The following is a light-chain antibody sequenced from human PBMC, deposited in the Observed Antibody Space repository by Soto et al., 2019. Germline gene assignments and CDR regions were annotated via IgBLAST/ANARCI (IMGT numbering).Light chain of an antibody. V-gene: IGLV3-21*02. Sequence: SYDLTQPPSVSVAPGQTATITCGGNNIVSKSVHWYRLRPGQAPVLVVYDDNDRPSGIPERFSGSNSGNPATLTISRVEAGDEADYYCQVWDSSGDPVVFGGGTKLTVL. CDR3: QVWDSSGDPVV. J-gene: IGLJ2*01. CDR1: NIVSKS. CDR2: DDN.